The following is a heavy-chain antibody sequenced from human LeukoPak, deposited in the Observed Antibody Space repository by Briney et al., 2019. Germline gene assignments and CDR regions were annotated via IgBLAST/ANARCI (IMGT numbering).Heavy chain of an antibody. CDR2: ITPIFGTA. J-gene: IGHJ4*02. CDR1: GGTFSRFT. CDR3: AREWGLESSGYYYAY. V-gene: IGHV1-69*13. D-gene: IGHD3-22*01. Sequence: GASVKVSCKASGGTFSRFTISWVRQAPGQGFEWMGGITPIFGTANFAQKLQGRVSITADESTSTAFMELSSLRSEDTAVYYCAREWGLESSGYYYAYWGQGTLVTVSS.